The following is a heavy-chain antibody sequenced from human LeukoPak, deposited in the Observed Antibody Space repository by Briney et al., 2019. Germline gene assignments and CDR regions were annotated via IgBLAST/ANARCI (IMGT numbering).Heavy chain of an antibody. CDR1: GGSISSSSYY. Sequence: SETLSLTCTVSGGSISSSSYYWGWIRQPPGKGLEWIGSIYYSGSTYYNPSLKSRVTISVDTSKNQFSLKLSSVTAADTAVYYCASAEEYYYYMDVWGKGTTVTISS. V-gene: IGHV4-39*01. J-gene: IGHJ6*03. CDR2: IYYSGST. D-gene: IGHD1-14*01. CDR3: ASAEEYYYYMDV.